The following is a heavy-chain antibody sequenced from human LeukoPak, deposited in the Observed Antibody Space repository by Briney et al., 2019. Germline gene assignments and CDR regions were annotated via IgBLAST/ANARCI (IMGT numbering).Heavy chain of an antibody. D-gene: IGHD2-21*01. CDR1: GFSFGNYA. Sequence: PGGSLRLSCVASGFSFGNYAMSWVRQAPAKGLQWVSQICGTVGATWYAGFARDRFTISRDNSKKTLYLQMSGLRVEDTAMYYCVKDPRDTYGTNWFVSWGQGTLLIVSS. J-gene: IGHJ5*01. V-gene: IGHV3-23*01. CDR3: VKDPRDTYGTNWFVS. CDR2: ICGTVGAT.